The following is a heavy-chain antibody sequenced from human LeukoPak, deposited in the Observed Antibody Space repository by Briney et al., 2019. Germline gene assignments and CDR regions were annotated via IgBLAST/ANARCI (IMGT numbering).Heavy chain of an antibody. Sequence: GGSLRLSCSASGFIFSNFVLHCVRQAPGKGLEYVSSISPHSRNTHYADSVRARFTISRDNSKNTVYLQMSSLRPEDTAVYYCVKDLTGTFPFEDWGQGTLVTVSS. CDR2: ISPHSRNT. D-gene: IGHD2-8*02. V-gene: IGHV3-64D*06. J-gene: IGHJ4*02. CDR3: VKDLTGTFPFED. CDR1: GFIFSNFV.